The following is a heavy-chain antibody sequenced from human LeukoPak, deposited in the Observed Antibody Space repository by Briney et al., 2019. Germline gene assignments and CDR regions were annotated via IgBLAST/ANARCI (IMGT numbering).Heavy chain of an antibody. CDR1: GGSLSSYY. Sequence: SETLSLTCTVSGGSLSSYYWSWLRQPPGKGLEWIGYIYYSGSTNYNPSLKSRVTISVDTSKNQFSLKLSSVTAADTAVYYCARGLSKSIEAFDIWGQGTMVTVSS. J-gene: IGHJ3*02. D-gene: IGHD2-15*01. V-gene: IGHV4-59*01. CDR2: IYYSGST. CDR3: ARGLSKSIEAFDI.